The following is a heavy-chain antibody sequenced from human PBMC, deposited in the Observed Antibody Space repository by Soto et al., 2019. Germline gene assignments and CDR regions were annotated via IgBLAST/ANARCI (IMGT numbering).Heavy chain of an antibody. CDR1: GFTVSSNY. V-gene: IGHV3-53*02. Sequence: EVQLVETGGGLIQPGGSLRLSCAASGFTVSSNYMSWVRQAPGKGLEWVSVIYSGGSTYYADSVRGRFTISRDHSKNTLYMQMKGLRAEDTAVDDCASDPPATRHGMDVWGQGNTVTGSS. CDR2: IYSGGST. J-gene: IGHJ6*02. CDR3: ASDPPATRHGMDV.